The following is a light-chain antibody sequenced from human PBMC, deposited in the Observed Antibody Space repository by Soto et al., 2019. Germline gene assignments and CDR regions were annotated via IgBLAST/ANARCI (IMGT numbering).Light chain of an antibody. V-gene: IGKV1-39*01. CDR3: KKIIRAPLF. CDR2: AAS. J-gene: IGKJ4*01. CDR1: QGINNY. Sequence: DIQMTQSPSSLSASVGDRVTITCRASQGINNYLNWYQQKPGKAPKLLIYAASSLQSGVPSTFSGSGSGTVFPLTISSLHPEDSEIYFSKKIIRAPLFFGGGTRVEIK.